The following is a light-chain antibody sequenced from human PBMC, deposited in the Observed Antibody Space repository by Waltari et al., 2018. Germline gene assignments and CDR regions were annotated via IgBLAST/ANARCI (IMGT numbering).Light chain of an antibody. J-gene: IGKJ3*01. V-gene: IGKV3-20*01. Sequence: ELGLTQSPGTLSLSPGERATLSCRANQSVCSSYLAWYQQKPGQAPRLLLYGASRRATGIPDRFSGSGSGTDFTLTISRLEPEDFAVYYCQHYGSSPPPTFGPGTKVDIK. CDR3: QHYGSSPPPT. CDR2: GAS. CDR1: QSVCSSY.